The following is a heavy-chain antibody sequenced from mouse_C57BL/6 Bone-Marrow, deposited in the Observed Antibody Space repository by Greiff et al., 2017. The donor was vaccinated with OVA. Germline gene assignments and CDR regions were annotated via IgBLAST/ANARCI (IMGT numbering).Heavy chain of an antibody. CDR3: AFYYASSYRYFDV. D-gene: IGHD1-1*01. CDR2: INPNYGTT. J-gene: IGHJ1*03. V-gene: IGHV1-39*01. CDR1: GYSFTDYN. Sequence: EVQLQQSGPELVKPGASVKISCKASGYSFTDYNMNWVKQSNGKSLEWIGVINPNYGTTIYNQKFKGKATLTVDQSSSTAYMQLNSLTSEDSAVYCCAFYYASSYRYFDVWGTGTTVPVSS.